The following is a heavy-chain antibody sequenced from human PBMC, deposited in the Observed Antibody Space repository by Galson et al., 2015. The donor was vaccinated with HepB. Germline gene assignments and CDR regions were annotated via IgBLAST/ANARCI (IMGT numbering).Heavy chain of an antibody. CDR1: GYTFTSYD. D-gene: IGHD1-1*01. V-gene: IGHV1-8*01. Sequence: SVKVSCKASGYTFTSYDINWVRQATGQGLEWMGWMNPNSGNTGYAQKFQGRVTMTRNTSISTAYMELSSLRSEDTAVYYCARGVKSTTSAFDIWGQGTMVTVSS. CDR2: MNPNSGNT. J-gene: IGHJ3*02. CDR3: ARGVKSTTSAFDI.